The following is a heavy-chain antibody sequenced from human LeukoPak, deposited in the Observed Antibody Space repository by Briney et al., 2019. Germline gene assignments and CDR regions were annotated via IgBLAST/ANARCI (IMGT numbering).Heavy chain of an antibody. V-gene: IGHV4-34*01. Sequence: SETLSLTCAVYGGSFSGYYWSWTRQPPGKGLEWIGEINHSGSTNYNPSLKSRVTISVDTSKNQFSLKLSSVTAPDTAVYYCARGGYSGYDRLGYWGQGTLVTVSS. CDR3: ARGGYSGYDRLGY. CDR2: INHSGST. J-gene: IGHJ4*02. D-gene: IGHD5-12*01. CDR1: GGSFSGYY.